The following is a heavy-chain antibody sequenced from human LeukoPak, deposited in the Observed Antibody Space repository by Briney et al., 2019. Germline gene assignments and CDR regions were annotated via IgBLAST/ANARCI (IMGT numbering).Heavy chain of an antibody. Sequence: KSGGSLRLSCAASGFTSSDYYMTWIRQAPGKGLEWVSYISSEGITIHYADSVKGRFTVSRDNAKNSVYLQMNSLRAEDTAVYYCARDPYYYASDCWGQGALVTVSS. V-gene: IGHV3-11*04. J-gene: IGHJ4*02. CDR3: ARDPYYYASDC. CDR2: ISSEGITI. CDR1: GFTSSDYY. D-gene: IGHD3-10*01.